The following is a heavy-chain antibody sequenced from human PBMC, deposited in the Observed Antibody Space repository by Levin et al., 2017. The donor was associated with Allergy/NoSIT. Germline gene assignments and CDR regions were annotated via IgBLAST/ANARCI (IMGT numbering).Heavy chain of an antibody. Sequence: GGSLRLSCAVSGFNFRDYYMSWIRQAPGKGLEWVSYVSTTAGITHYADSVKGRFTISRDNAKNSLYLQMNSLRAEDTAVYYCSRDPDFPYAFDIWGQGTMVTVSS. CDR1: GFNFRDYY. J-gene: IGHJ3*02. V-gene: IGHV3-11*01. D-gene: IGHD1-14*01. CDR3: SRDPDFPYAFDI. CDR2: VSTTAGIT.